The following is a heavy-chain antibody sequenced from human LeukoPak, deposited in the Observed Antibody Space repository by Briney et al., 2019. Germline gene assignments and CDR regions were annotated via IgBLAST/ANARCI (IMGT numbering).Heavy chain of an antibody. CDR1: GFPFSSYA. Sequence: GSLRLSCAASGFPFSSYAMSWVRQAPGKGLEWVANIKLDGSEKNYVDSVKGRFTISRDNTKNSLYLQMNSLRAEDTAVFYCARDQYDTWSRRGNFDSWGQGTLVIVSS. V-gene: IGHV3-7*03. J-gene: IGHJ4*02. D-gene: IGHD3-3*01. CDR3: ARDQYDTWSRRGNFDS. CDR2: IKLDGSEK.